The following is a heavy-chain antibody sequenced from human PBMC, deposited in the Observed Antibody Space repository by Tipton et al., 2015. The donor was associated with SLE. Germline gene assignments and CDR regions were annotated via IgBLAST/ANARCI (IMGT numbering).Heavy chain of an antibody. V-gene: IGHV3-30*04. CDR3: ARVLPYCGGDCYLGDAFHF. Sequence: SLRLSCAASGFTFSSYAMHWVRQAPGKGLEWVTFIRYDGSNKYYADSVKGRFTISRDNSKNTLYLQMNSLRTEDTAVYYCARVLPYCGGDCYLGDAFHFWFQGTMFTVSA. J-gene: IGHJ3*01. D-gene: IGHD2-21*02. CDR1: GFTFSSYA. CDR2: IRYDGSNK.